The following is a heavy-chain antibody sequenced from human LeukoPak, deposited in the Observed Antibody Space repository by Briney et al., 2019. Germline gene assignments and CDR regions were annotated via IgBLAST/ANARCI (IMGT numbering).Heavy chain of an antibody. CDR3: ARTRSYYAFDI. CDR1: GFTFGSYS. D-gene: IGHD1-26*01. V-gene: IGHV3-48*01. J-gene: IGHJ3*02. Sequence: GGSLRLSCAASGFTFGSYSMNWVRQAPGKGLEWISYISSSSSTISYADSVKGRFTIPRDNAKNALYLQMNSLRAEDTAVYYCARTRSYYAFDIWGQGTMVTVSS. CDR2: ISSSSSTI.